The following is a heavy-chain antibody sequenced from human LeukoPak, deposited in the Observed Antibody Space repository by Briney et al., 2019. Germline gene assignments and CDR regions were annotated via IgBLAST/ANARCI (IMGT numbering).Heavy chain of an antibody. D-gene: IGHD3-10*01. Sequence: SGGSLGLSCAASEFIFSSYVMSWVRQAPGKGLEWVSSISGSGDITYYADSVKGRFTISRDNSKNTLFLQMNSLRAEDTAVYYCASWEGPHYYGSGPYNWFDPWGQGTLVTVSS. CDR3: ASWEGPHYYGSGPYNWFDP. CDR2: ISGSGDIT. V-gene: IGHV3-23*01. CDR1: EFIFSSYV. J-gene: IGHJ5*02.